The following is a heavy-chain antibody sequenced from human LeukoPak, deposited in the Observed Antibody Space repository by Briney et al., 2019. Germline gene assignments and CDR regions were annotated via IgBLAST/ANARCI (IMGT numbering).Heavy chain of an antibody. V-gene: IGHV4-61*02. CDR1: GGSISSGSYY. J-gene: IGHJ3*02. CDR3: ARRGYDILTGYDAFDI. Sequence: SQTLFLTCIVSGGSISSGSYYWSWVRQPAGQGLEWIGRIYTTGSTNYSPSLKSRVTISVDTSKNQFSLKLSSVTAADTAVYYCARRGYDILTGYDAFDIWGQGTMVTVSS. D-gene: IGHD3-9*01. CDR2: IYTTGST.